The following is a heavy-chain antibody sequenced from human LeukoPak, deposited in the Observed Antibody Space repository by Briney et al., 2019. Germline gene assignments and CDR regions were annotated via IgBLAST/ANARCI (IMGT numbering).Heavy chain of an antibody. Sequence: PGGSLRLSCAASGFTFSNYMMHGVRQAPGKGLVWVSRIKSDGTTITYADSVKGRFTISRDNAKNTLYLQMNSLRAEDTAVYYCLRDLNWSLDQWGQGTLVTVSS. CDR3: LRDLNWSLDQ. J-gene: IGHJ4*02. CDR2: IKSDGTTI. CDR1: GFTFSNYM. D-gene: IGHD1-20*01. V-gene: IGHV3-74*01.